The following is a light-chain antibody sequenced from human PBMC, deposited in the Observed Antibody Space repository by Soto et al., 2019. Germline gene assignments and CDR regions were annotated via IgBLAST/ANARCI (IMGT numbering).Light chain of an antibody. CDR1: SSDVGGYNY. Sequence: QSVLTQPASVSGSPGQSITLSCTGTSSDVGGYNYVSWYQQHPGKAPKFMIYDVSNRPSGVSNRFSGSKSGNTASLTISGLQAEEEADSYCSSYTPSNTRQIVFGTGTKVTVL. J-gene: IGLJ1*01. CDR2: DVS. CDR3: SSYTPSNTRQIV. V-gene: IGLV2-14*01.